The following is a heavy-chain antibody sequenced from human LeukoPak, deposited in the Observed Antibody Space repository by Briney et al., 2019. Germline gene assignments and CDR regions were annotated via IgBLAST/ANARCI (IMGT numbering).Heavy chain of an antibody. CDR3: ARVVVWFGELWNWFDP. D-gene: IGHD3-10*01. J-gene: IGHJ5*02. V-gene: IGHV1-8*03. Sequence: ASVKVSCKASGYTFTSYDINWVRQATGQGLEWMGWMNPNSGNTGYAQRFQGRVTITRNTSISTAYMELSSLRSEDTAVYYCARVVVWFGELWNWFDPWGQGTLVTVSS. CDR1: GYTFTSYD. CDR2: MNPNSGNT.